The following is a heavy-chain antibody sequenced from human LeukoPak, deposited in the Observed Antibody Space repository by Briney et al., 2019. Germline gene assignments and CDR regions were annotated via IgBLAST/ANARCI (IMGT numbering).Heavy chain of an antibody. D-gene: IGHD6-13*01. V-gene: IGHV3-48*04. Sequence: GGSLRLSCAASGFTFSSYSMNWVRQAPGKGLEWVSYISISGNMIYYADSVKGRFTISRDNAKNSLYLQMNSLRAGDTAVYYCARSVIAAAGTYYYYGMDVWGQGTTVTVSS. CDR1: GFTFSSYS. J-gene: IGHJ6*02. CDR3: ARSVIAAAGTYYYYGMDV. CDR2: ISISGNMI.